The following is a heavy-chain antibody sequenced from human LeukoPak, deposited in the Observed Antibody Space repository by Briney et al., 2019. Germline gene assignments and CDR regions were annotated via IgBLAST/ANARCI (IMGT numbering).Heavy chain of an antibody. CDR2: INPSGGST. CDR3: ARASSGWSKYYYYYMDV. V-gene: IGHV1-46*01. D-gene: IGHD6-19*01. Sequence: ASVKVSCKASGYTFTSYYMHWVRQAPGQGLEWMGIINPSGGSTSYAQKFQGRVTMTRDTSTSTVYMELSSLRSDDTAVYYCARASSGWSKYYYYYMDVWGKGTTVTVSS. CDR1: GYTFTSYY. J-gene: IGHJ6*03.